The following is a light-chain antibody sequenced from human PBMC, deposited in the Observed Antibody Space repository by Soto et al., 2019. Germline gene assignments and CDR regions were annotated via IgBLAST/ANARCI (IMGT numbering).Light chain of an antibody. V-gene: IGKV1D-12*01. J-gene: IGKJ1*01. CDR3: QQANSFPRT. Sequence: DIQMTQSPSSVSASVGDRVTITCRASQAISTWLAWYQQKPGKAPKLLIYAASNLQTGVPSRFRASGSGTDFTLTISSLQPEDFATYYCQQANSFPRTFGQGTKVEIK. CDR1: QAISTW. CDR2: AAS.